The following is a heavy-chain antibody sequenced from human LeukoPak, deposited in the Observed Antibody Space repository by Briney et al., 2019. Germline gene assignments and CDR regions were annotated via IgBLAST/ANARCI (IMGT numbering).Heavy chain of an antibody. CDR2: IYYSGST. CDR1: GGSVSSGSYY. D-gene: IGHD5-12*01. Sequence: SETLPLTCTVSGGSVSSGSYYWSWIRQPPGKGLEWIGYIYYSGSTNYNPSLKSRVTISVDTSKNQFSLKLSSVTAADTAVYYCARGDGGYPHWGQGTLVTVSS. J-gene: IGHJ4*02. V-gene: IGHV4-61*01. CDR3: ARGDGGYPH.